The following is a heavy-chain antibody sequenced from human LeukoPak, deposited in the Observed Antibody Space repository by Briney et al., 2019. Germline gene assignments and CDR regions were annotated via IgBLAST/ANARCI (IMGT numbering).Heavy chain of an antibody. CDR2: VYYSGTT. CDR1: GGSTTSHY. Sequence: PSETLSLTCTVSGGSTTSHYWSWIREPPGKGLGRIGYVYYSGTTNYNPSLKSRVTISVDTSTNQFSLKLTSVTPADTAVYYCARGRGRDGDNLTPWGQGTLVTVPS. J-gene: IGHJ4*02. CDR3: ARGRGRDGDNLTP. V-gene: IGHV4-59*11. D-gene: IGHD5-24*01.